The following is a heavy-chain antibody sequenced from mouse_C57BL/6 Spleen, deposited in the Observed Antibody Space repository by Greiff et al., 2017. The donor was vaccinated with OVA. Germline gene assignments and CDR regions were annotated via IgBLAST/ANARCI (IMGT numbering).Heavy chain of an antibody. J-gene: IGHJ2*01. D-gene: IGHD4-1*01. Sequence: QVQLQQPGAELVMPGASVKLSCKASGYTFTRYWMHWVKQRPGQGLEWIGEIDPSDSYTNYNQKFKGKSTLTVDKSSSTAYMQLSSLTSEDSAVYYCARTLTGFDYWGQGTTLTVSS. CDR3: ARTLTGFDY. V-gene: IGHV1-69*01. CDR2: IDPSDSYT. CDR1: GYTFTRYW.